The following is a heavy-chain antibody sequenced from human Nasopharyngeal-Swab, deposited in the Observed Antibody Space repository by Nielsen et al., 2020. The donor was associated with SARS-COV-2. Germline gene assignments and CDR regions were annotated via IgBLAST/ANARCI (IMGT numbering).Heavy chain of an antibody. Sequence: GESLKISCAASGFSFRTYWMHWVRQAPGKGLEWVAVISYDGSNKYYADSVKGRFTISRDNSKNTLYLQMNSLRAEDTAVYYCARDSYRYDFWSGYHHYYYYYMDVWGKGTTVTVSS. CDR2: ISYDGSNK. D-gene: IGHD3-3*01. J-gene: IGHJ6*03. V-gene: IGHV3-30-3*01. CDR1: GFSFRTYW. CDR3: ARDSYRYDFWSGYHHYYYYYMDV.